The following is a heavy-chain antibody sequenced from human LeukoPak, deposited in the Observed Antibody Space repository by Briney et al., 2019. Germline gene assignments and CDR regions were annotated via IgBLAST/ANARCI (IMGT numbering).Heavy chain of an antibody. CDR3: ASDSIAARRPRFDY. J-gene: IGHJ4*02. Sequence: GASVTVSCKASGYTFTGYYMHWVRQATGQGLEWMGWINPNSGGTNYAQKFQGRVTMTRDTSISTAYMELSRLRSDDTAVYYCASDSIAARRPRFDYWGQGTLVTVSS. V-gene: IGHV1-2*02. CDR2: INPNSGGT. CDR1: GYTFTGYY. D-gene: IGHD6-6*01.